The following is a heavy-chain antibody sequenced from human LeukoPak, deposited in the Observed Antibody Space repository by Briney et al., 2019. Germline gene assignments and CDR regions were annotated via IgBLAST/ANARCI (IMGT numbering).Heavy chain of an antibody. V-gene: IGHV3-48*03. CDR2: ISSSGSAI. Sequence: PGGSLRLSCAASGFTSSNFEMTWVRQAPEKGLELVSYISSSGSAIYYGDSVKGRFTISRDNAKNSLYLQMNNLRAEDTAVYYCVSDAFDIWGQGTMVTVSS. J-gene: IGHJ3*02. CDR1: GFTSSNFE. CDR3: VSDAFDI.